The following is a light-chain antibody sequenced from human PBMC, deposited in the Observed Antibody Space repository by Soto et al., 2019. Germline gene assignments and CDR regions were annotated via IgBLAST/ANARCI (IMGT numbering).Light chain of an antibody. CDR3: ETWDSTTRV. CDR2: LEDSGSY. Sequence: QPVLTQSSSASASLESSVKLTCSLSSGHSSYNIAWHQQQPGKAPRHLMRLEDSGSYNKGSGVPDRFSGSSSGADRYLTISNLQYEDEADYYCETWDSTTRVFGGGTKLTVL. CDR1: SGHSSYN. V-gene: IGLV4-60*02. J-gene: IGLJ3*02.